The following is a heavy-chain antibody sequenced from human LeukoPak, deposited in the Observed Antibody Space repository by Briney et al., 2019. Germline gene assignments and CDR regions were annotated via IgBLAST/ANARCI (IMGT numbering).Heavy chain of an antibody. CDR3: AVYTSSWYGVDY. CDR2: IYYSGST. Sequence: SETLSLTCTVSGGSISSTSYYWGWIRQPPGKGLEWIGRIYYSGSTYYNPSLKSRVTISVDTSKKQFFLKLTSVTAADTAVYYCAVYTSSWYGVDYWGQGTLVTVSS. D-gene: IGHD6-13*01. V-gene: IGHV4-39*01. J-gene: IGHJ4*02. CDR1: GGSISSTSYY.